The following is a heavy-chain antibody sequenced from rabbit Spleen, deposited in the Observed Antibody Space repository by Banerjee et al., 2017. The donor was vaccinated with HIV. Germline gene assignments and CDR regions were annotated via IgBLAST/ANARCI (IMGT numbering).Heavy chain of an antibody. CDR2: INSSSGST. J-gene: IGHJ4*01. CDR3: ARDLPGVIGWNLNL. V-gene: IGHV1S45*01. CDR1: GFSFSNKAV. D-gene: IGHD1-1*01. Sequence: QERLVESGGGLVKPEGSLKLSCTASGFSFSNKAVMCWVRQAPGKGLEWIGAINSSSGSTVYATWAKGRFTIYRASWTAVTLQMTSLTVADTATYFCARDLPGVIGWNLNLWGQGTLVTVS.